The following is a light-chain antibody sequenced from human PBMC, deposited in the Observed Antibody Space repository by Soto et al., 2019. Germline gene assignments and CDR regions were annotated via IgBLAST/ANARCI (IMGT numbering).Light chain of an antibody. CDR2: GAS. J-gene: IGKJ5*01. CDR3: QQYNDWPPIT. Sequence: EIVMKQSPATLSVSTGERATLSCRASQSVSSNLAWYQQKPGQAPRLLTFGASTRATGIPARFSGSGSGTEFTLTISSLQSEDFAVYYCQQYNDWPPITFGQGTRLEIK. CDR1: QSVSSN. V-gene: IGKV3-15*01.